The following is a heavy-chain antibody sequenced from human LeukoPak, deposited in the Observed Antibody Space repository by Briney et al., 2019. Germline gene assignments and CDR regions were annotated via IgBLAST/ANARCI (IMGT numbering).Heavy chain of an antibody. CDR3: AKDGAFRRFGPLDC. CDR2: ISYDGSNK. Sequence: PGGSLRLSCAASGFTFSSYGMHWGRQAPGKGLEWVAVISYDGSNKYYADSVKGRFTISRDNSKNTLYLQMNSLRTEDTALYYCAKDGAFRRFGPLDCWGQGTLVTVSS. D-gene: IGHD3-10*01. V-gene: IGHV3-30*18. J-gene: IGHJ4*02. CDR1: GFTFSSYG.